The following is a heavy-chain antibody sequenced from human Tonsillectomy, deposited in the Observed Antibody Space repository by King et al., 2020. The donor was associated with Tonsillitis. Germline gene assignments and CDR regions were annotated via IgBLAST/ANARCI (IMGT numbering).Heavy chain of an antibody. V-gene: IGHV3-7*01. CDR2: INPDGSEK. D-gene: IGHD6-19*01. Sequence: VQLVESGGGLVQPGGSLRLSCAASGFTFSSSSMNWVRQAPGKGLAWVANINPDGSEKNYVDSVKGRFPISRDNAKNSLYLQMNSLRAEDTAVFYCVRRGGSGWPFGSWGQGTLVTVSS. CDR1: GFTFSSSS. J-gene: IGHJ4*02. CDR3: VRRGGSGWPFGS.